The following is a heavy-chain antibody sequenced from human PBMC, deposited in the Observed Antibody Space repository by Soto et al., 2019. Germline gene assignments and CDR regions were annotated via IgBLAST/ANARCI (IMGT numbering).Heavy chain of an antibody. CDR1: GFSFSRYA. D-gene: IGHD3-10*01. CDR2: ISKDGSHK. J-gene: IGHJ4*02. V-gene: IGHV3-30*04. Sequence: PVGSLRLSCAASGFSFSRYAIHWVRQAPGKGLEWVAVISKDGSHKYYLESVKGRFTISRDNSKNILSLQMNSLRDEDTAVYYCARSRSGAVADSFDFWGQGTLVTVSS. CDR3: ARSRSGAVADSFDF.